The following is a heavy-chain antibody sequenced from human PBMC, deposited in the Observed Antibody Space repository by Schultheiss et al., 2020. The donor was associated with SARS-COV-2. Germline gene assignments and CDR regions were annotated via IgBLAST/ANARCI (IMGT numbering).Heavy chain of an antibody. CDR3: AKDTGVVVTATSFDY. J-gene: IGHJ4*02. D-gene: IGHD2-21*02. Sequence: GGSLRLSCAASGFTFDDYAMHWVRQAPGKGLEWVSGISWNSGSIGYADSVKGRFTISRDNAKNSLYLQMNSLRAEDTALYYCAKDTGVVVTATSFDYWGQGTLVTVSS. CDR1: GFTFDDYA. CDR2: ISWNSGSI. V-gene: IGHV3-9*01.